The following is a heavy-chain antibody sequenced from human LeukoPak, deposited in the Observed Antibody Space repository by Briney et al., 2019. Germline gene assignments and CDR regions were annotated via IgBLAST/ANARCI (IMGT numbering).Heavy chain of an antibody. D-gene: IGHD5-18*01. CDR3: ASLGYSYGYDYFDY. CDR2: INPNSGGT. V-gene: IGHV1-2*06. Sequence: GASVKVSCKASGYTFTGYYTHWVRQAPGQGLEWMGRINPNSGGTNYAQKFQGRVTMTRDTSISTAYMELSRLRSDDTAVYYCASLGYSYGYDYFDYWGQGTLVTVSS. J-gene: IGHJ4*02. CDR1: GYTFTGYY.